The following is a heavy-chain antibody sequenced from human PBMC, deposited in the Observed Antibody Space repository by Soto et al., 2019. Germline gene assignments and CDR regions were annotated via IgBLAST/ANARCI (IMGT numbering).Heavy chain of an antibody. CDR1: GYTFTSYD. J-gene: IGHJ6*02. V-gene: IGHV1-8*01. CDR2: MNPNSGNT. CDR3: ARWFGQSYYYYGMDV. D-gene: IGHD3-10*01. Sequence: ASVKVSCKASGYTFTSYDINWVREATGQGLEWMGWMNPNSGNTGYAQKFQGRVTMTRNTSISTAYMELSSLRSEDTAVYYCARWFGQSYYYYGMDVWGQGTTVTVSS.